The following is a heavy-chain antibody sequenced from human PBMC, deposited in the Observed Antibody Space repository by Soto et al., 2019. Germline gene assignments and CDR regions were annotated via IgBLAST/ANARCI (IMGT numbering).Heavy chain of an antibody. CDR2: ISGGADDT. V-gene: IGHV3-23*01. Sequence: GGSLRLSCTASGFTFSNYAMGWVRQAPGKGLEWVSVISGGADDTHYADSVKGRFTISRDNSKNTLYVQMDILRAEDTAVYYCAKAISGYYAPLDYWGQGMRVTAPQ. J-gene: IGHJ4*02. D-gene: IGHD3-22*01. CDR3: AKAISGYYAPLDY. CDR1: GFTFSNYA.